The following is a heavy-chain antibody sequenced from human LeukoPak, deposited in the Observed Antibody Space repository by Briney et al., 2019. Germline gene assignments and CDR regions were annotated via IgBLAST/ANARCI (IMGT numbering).Heavy chain of an antibody. J-gene: IGHJ2*01. Sequence: SETLSLTCTVSGGSISSYYWSWIRQPPGKGLEWIGYIYYSGSTNYNPSLKSRVTISVDTSKNQFSLKLSSVTAADTAVYYCARDGTDYGDYTWDWYFDLWGRGTLVTVSS. CDR1: GGSISSYY. V-gene: IGHV4-59*01. D-gene: IGHD4-17*01. CDR3: ARDGTDYGDYTWDWYFDL. CDR2: IYYSGST.